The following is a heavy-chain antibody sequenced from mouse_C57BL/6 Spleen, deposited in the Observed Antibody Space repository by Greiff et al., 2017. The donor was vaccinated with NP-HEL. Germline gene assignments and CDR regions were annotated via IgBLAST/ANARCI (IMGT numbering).Heavy chain of an antibody. Sequence: EVQLVESGGGLVKPGGSLKLSCAASGFTFSSYTMSWVRQTPEKRLEWVATISGGGGNTYYPDSVKGRFTISRDNANNTLYLQMSSLRSEDTALYYCARDSSGPLDYWGQGTTLTVSS. V-gene: IGHV5-9*01. CDR3: ARDSSGPLDY. D-gene: IGHD3-2*02. CDR2: ISGGGGNT. CDR1: GFTFSSYT. J-gene: IGHJ2*01.